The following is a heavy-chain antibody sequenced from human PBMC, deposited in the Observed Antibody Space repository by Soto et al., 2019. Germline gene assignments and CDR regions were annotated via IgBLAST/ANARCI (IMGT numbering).Heavy chain of an antibody. CDR3: AQSHFYDSCGPSDY. Sequence: ASVKVSCKASGYTFTSYGISWVRQAPGQGLEWMGWISAYNGNTNYAQKLQGRVTMTTDTSTSTAYMELRSLRSDDTAVYYCAQSHFYDSCGPSDYWGQGTLVTVSS. CDR2: ISAYNGNT. J-gene: IGHJ4*02. CDR1: GYTFTSYG. D-gene: IGHD3-22*01. V-gene: IGHV1-18*04.